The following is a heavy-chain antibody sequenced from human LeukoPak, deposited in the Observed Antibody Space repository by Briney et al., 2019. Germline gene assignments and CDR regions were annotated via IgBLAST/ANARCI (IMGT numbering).Heavy chain of an antibody. CDR1: GFTFSSYA. CDR3: ATTGYSSRNY. J-gene: IGHJ4*02. Sequence: GGSLRLSCAASGFTFSSYAMHWVRQAPGKGLEWVAVISYDGSNKYYADSVKGRFTISRDNSKNTLYPQMNSLRAEDTAVYYCATTGYSSRNYWGQGTLVTVSS. D-gene: IGHD6-13*01. CDR2: ISYDGSNK. V-gene: IGHV3-30*04.